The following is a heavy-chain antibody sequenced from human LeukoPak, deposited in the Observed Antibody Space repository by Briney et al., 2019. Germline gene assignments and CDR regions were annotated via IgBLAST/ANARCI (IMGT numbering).Heavy chain of an antibody. V-gene: IGHV1-69*04. CDR1: GGTFSSYA. CDR2: IIPILGIA. J-gene: IGHJ4*02. CDR3: ARVHSSSWYVLDY. D-gene: IGHD6-13*01. Sequence: ASVKVSCKASGGTFSSYAISWVRQAPGQGLEWMGRIIPILGIANYAQKFQGRVTITADKSTSTAYMELSSLRSEDTAVYYCARVHSSSWYVLDYWGQGTLVTVSS.